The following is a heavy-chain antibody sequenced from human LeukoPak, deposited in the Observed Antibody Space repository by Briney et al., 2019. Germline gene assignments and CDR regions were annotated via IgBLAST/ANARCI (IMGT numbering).Heavy chain of an antibody. V-gene: IGHV1-2*02. CDR1: GYPFTRYY. J-gene: IGHJ4*02. Sequence: ASVQVSFQASGYPFTRYYMHWVRPAPGPGLEWMGWINPINGGTNYSQKFQGRVTMTRDQSISTSYMGLCRLTSDDSAVECCAIVQKLCFFYCGQGALVTVSS. D-gene: IGHD3-16*01. CDR3: AIVQKLCFFY. CDR2: INPINGGT.